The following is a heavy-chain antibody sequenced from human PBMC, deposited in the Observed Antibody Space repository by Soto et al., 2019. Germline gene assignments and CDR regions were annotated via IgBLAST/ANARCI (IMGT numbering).Heavy chain of an antibody. CDR3: TRYYYESSGYYVY. CDR2: IRGETNGGTA. V-gene: IGHV3-49*04. Sequence: PGGSLRLSCTGSGFNFANYALTWVRQVPGKGLEWVGFIRGETNGGTADYAASLKGRITISRDDSKSIAYLEINSLQTEDTAVYYCTRYYYESSGYYVYWGQGTLVTVSS. D-gene: IGHD3-22*01. J-gene: IGHJ4*02. CDR1: GFNFANYA.